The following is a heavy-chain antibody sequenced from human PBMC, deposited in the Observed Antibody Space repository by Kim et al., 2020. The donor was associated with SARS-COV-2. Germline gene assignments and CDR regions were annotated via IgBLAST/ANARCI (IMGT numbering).Heavy chain of an antibody. J-gene: IGHJ5*02. CDR2: IYSGGSST. D-gene: IGHD6-25*01. CDR1: GFTFSSYA. V-gene: IGHV3-23*03. CDR3: AKDKAGAYL. Sequence: GGSLRLSCAASGFTFSSYAMSWVRQAPGKGLEWVSVIYSGGSSTYYADSVKGRFTISRDNSKNTLYLQMNSLRAEDTAVYYCAKDKAGAYLWGQGTLVTVSS.